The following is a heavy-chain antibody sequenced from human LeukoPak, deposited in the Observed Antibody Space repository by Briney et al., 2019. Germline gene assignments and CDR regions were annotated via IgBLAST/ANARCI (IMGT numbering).Heavy chain of an antibody. Sequence: PGGSLRLPCAASGFIFSNYAMHWVRQAPGKGLEWVALISSDGSKTYHADSVKGRFSISRDNSKNTLYLQLNSLRAKDTSVYYCARDSTYWYDSGSSGPHYFDYWGQGTLVTVSS. CDR3: ARDSTYWYDSGSSGPHYFDY. CDR1: GFIFSNYA. V-gene: IGHV3-30*01. J-gene: IGHJ4*02. D-gene: IGHD3-10*01. CDR2: ISSDGSKT.